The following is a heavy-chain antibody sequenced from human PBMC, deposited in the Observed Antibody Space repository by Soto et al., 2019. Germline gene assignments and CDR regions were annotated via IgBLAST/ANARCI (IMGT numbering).Heavy chain of an antibody. Sequence: DVQLLESGGGLVQPGGSLKLSCGASGCTFSGSAMHWVRQASGKGLEWVGRIRSKANNYVTVYAASVKGRFTISRDDSKNTAYLQMNSLKTEDTAVYYCSKEGDGNYYYYMDVWGKGTTVTVSS. J-gene: IGHJ6*03. CDR2: IRSKANNYVT. V-gene: IGHV3-73*01. D-gene: IGHD3-16*01. CDR3: SKEGDGNYYYYMDV. CDR1: GCTFSGSA.